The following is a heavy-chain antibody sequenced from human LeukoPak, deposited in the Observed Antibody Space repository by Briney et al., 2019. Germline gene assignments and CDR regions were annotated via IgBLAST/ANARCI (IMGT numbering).Heavy chain of an antibody. D-gene: IGHD4-11*01. V-gene: IGHV3-33*01. J-gene: IGHJ4*02. CDR2: ISYDGCKK. CDR3: ARERGDYSDYSDFFDA. CDR1: VFTPTSYA. Sequence: CLRLSRATSVFTPTSYATQWVSDTPLRGLERVAVISYDGCKKYYADSVTGRFTISRDDSKNPVYLQRDSLRAEGTARYYCARERGDYSDYSDFFDAWGKGTRVTFPP.